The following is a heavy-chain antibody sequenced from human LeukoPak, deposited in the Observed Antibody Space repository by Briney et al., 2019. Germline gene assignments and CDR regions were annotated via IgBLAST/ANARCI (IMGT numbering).Heavy chain of an antibody. Sequence: GGSLRLSCAASGFTVSSNYMSGVRQAPGKGLEWGSVIYSGGSTYYADSVKGRFTISRDNSRNTLYLELNSLRVEDTAVYYCTRDPIMGVPDYFDYWGQGTLVAVSS. J-gene: IGHJ4*02. D-gene: IGHD1-26*01. CDR2: IYSGGST. V-gene: IGHV3-53*05. CDR3: TRDPIMGVPDYFDY. CDR1: GFTVSSNY.